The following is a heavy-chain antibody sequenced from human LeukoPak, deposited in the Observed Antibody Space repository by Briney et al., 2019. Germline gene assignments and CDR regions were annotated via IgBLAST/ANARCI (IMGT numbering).Heavy chain of an antibody. V-gene: IGHV4-61*02. CDR3: ARVGIYTYYYYMDV. Sequence: SETLSLTCTVSGGSISSGSYYGSWIRQPAGKGLEWIGRIYTSGSTNYNPSLKSRVTISVDTSKNQFSLKLSSVTAADTAVYYCARVGIYTYYYYMDVWGKGTTVTVSS. D-gene: IGHD6-13*01. CDR2: IYTSGST. J-gene: IGHJ6*03. CDR1: GGSISSGSYY.